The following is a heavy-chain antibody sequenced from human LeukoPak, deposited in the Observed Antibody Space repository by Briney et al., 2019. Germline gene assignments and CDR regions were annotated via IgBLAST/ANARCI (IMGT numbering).Heavy chain of an antibody. J-gene: IGHJ4*02. CDR2: INPSGGST. CDR1: GGTFSSYA. CDR3: ASSVVPAAPDDY. D-gene: IGHD2-2*01. V-gene: IGHV1-46*01. Sequence: GSSVKVSCKASGGTFSSYAISWVRQAPGQGLEWMGIINPSGGSTSYAQKFQGRVTMTRDTSTSTVYMELSSLRSEDTAVYYCASSVVPAAPDDYWGQGTLVTVSS.